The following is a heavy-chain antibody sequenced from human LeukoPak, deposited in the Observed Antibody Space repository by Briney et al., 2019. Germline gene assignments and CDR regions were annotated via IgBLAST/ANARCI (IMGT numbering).Heavy chain of an antibody. CDR1: GFTFSSYA. CDR3: ANSGSLVYDAFDI. Sequence: GGSLRLSCAASGFTFSSYAMSWVRQAPGKGLEWVSAISGSGGSTYYADSVKGRFTISRDNSKNTLYLQMNSLRAEDTAVYYCANSGSLVYDAFDIWGQGTMVTVSS. V-gene: IGHV3-23*01. J-gene: IGHJ3*02. D-gene: IGHD3-9*01. CDR2: ISGSGGST.